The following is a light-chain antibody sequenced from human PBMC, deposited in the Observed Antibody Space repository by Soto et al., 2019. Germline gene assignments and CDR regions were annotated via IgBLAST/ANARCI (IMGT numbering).Light chain of an antibody. V-gene: IGKV3-20*01. CDR3: QQYNTWVRGT. J-gene: IGKJ2*01. CDR1: QRVISDY. CDR2: GAS. Sequence: EIVLTQSPGTLSLSPGERATLSCRASQRVISDYLAWYQQKPGRAPRLLIYGASNRATGIPDRFSGSGSGTDFTFTISSLEPEDSATYFCQQYNTWVRGTFGQGTKLEIK.